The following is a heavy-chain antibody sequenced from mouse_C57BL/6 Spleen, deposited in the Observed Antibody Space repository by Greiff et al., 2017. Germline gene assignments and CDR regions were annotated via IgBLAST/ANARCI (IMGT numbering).Heavy chain of an antibody. CDR3: ARYYYGSSPFAY. Sequence: VQLQQSGPELVKPGASVKISCKASGYSFTGYYMNWVKQSPEKSLEWIGELNPSTGGTTYNQKFKAKATLTVDKSSSTAYMQLKSLTSEDSAVYYCARYYYGSSPFAYWGQGTLVTVSA. J-gene: IGHJ3*01. CDR2: LNPSTGGT. D-gene: IGHD1-1*01. V-gene: IGHV1-42*01. CDR1: GYSFTGYY.